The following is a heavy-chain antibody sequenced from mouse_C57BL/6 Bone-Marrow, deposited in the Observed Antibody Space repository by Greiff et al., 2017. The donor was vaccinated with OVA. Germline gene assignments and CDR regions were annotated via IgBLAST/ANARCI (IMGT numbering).Heavy chain of an antibody. CDR1: GYPFTDYH. CDR3: ARWGYYYGSSPFAY. D-gene: IGHD1-1*01. V-gene: IGHV1-39*01. Sequence: QLQQSGPELVKPGASVKISRQASGYPFTDYHMNWVKQSNGKSLEWIGEINPNYGNTSYNQKFKGKATLTVDQSSRTAYMQRNSLTSEDSAVYYCARWGYYYGSSPFAYGGQGTLVTVSA. CDR2: INPNYGNT. J-gene: IGHJ3*01.